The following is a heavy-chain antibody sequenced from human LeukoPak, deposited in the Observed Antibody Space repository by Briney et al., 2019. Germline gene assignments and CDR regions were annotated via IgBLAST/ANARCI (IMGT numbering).Heavy chain of an antibody. CDR3: AREGMYSSSWPYFDY. J-gene: IGHJ4*02. D-gene: IGHD6-13*01. CDR2: INSDGSGT. CDR1: GFTFSSCW. Sequence: GGSLRLSCAASGFTFSSCWMDWVRQAPGKGLVWVSRINSDGSGTTYADSVKGRFTISRDNAKNTLYLQMNSLRAEDTAVYYCAREGMYSSSWPYFDYWGQGTLGTVSS. V-gene: IGHV3-74*01.